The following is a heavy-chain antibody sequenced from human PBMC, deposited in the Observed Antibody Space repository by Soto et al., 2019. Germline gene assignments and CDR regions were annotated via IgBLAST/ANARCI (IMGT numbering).Heavy chain of an antibody. Sequence: SVKVSCKASGGTFSSYAISWVRQAPGQGLEWMGGIIPIFGTANYAQKFQGRVTITADESTSTAYMELSSLRSEDTAAYYCARGPSIVVVPAAIWNWFDPWGQGTLVTVSS. D-gene: IGHD2-2*01. CDR2: IIPIFGTA. J-gene: IGHJ5*02. CDR3: ARGPSIVVVPAAIWNWFDP. V-gene: IGHV1-69*13. CDR1: GGTFSSYA.